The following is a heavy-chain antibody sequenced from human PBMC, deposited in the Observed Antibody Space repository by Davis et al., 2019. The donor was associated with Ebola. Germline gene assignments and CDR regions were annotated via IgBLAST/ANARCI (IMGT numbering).Heavy chain of an antibody. Sequence: GGSLRLSCAASGFTFRNAWISWVRQAPGKGLEWLGRIKSKADGGTTDYAAPVKGRFTISRDDSKDTLYLQMNSLKTEDTAMYFCSTGRYNWNFLDYWGQGTVVTVSS. CDR2: IKSKADGGTT. CDR3: STGRYNWNFLDY. D-gene: IGHD1-7*01. CDR1: GFTFRNAW. V-gene: IGHV3-15*01. J-gene: IGHJ4*02.